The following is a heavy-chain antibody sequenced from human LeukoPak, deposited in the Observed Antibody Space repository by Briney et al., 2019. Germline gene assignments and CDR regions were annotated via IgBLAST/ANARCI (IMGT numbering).Heavy chain of an antibody. D-gene: IGHD4-17*01. CDR1: GGSISNYY. V-gene: IGHV4-4*07. CDR3: ARVTVATALDY. Sequence: SETLSLTCTVSGGSISNYYWGWIRQPAGQGLEWIGRIYTSGSTSYNPSLKSRLTMSLDTSKNQFSLQLRSVTAADTAVYYCARVTVATALDYWGQGTLVTVSS. J-gene: IGHJ4*02. CDR2: IYTSGST.